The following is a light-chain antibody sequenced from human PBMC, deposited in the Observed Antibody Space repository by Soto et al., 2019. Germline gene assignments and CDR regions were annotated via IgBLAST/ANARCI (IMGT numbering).Light chain of an antibody. CDR1: QSVSSNY. CDR3: QQYGRAPLT. J-gene: IGKJ1*01. V-gene: IGKV3-20*01. Sequence: IVLTHSPCRLSFSPGGIATLSGRASQSVSSNYLSWYQQKPGQAPRRLIYGAPSRPTGIPDRFSGSGSGTDFTLTISRLEPEDFAVYYCQQYGRAPLTFGQATKVDIK. CDR2: GAP.